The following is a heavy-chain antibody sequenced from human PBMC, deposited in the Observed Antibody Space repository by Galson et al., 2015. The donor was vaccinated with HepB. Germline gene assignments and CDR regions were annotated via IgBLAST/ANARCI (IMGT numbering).Heavy chain of an antibody. Sequence: SLRLSCAASGLTFSSYAMSWVRQAPGKGLEWVSAISGSGDSTYYADSVKGRFTISRDNAKNSLYLQMNSLRAEDTAVYYCARELVLRLEYSSSVWFDPWGQGTLVTVSS. CDR2: ISGSGDST. J-gene: IGHJ5*02. CDR1: GLTFSSYA. V-gene: IGHV3-23*01. CDR3: ARELVLRLEYSSSVWFDP. D-gene: IGHD6-6*01.